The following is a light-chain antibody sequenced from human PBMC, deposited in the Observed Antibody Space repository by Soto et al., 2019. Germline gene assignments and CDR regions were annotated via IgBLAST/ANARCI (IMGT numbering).Light chain of an antibody. V-gene: IGLV1-44*01. CDR2: QNT. CDR1: SSNIGGFP. Sequence: QPVLTQPPSASATPGQRVSISCSGGSSNIGGFPVNWYQHLPGMAPKLLIYQNTQRPSGVPDRFSGSKSGTSASLAISGLQPEDEGDYYCAAWDDSLSGVIFGGGTKLTVL. J-gene: IGLJ2*01. CDR3: AAWDDSLSGVI.